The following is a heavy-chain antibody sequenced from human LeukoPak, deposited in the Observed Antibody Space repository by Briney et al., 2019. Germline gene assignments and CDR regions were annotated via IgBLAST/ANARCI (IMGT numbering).Heavy chain of an antibody. CDR3: ARGSPAYCGGDCYLDF. Sequence: ASVKVSCKSSGYTFTSYYMHWVRQAPGQGLEWMGIINPSGGSTDYAQKFQGRVTMTGDTSTSTVYMEVSSLRSEDTAVYYCARGSPAYCGGDCYLDFWGQGTLVTVSS. V-gene: IGHV1-46*01. CDR2: INPSGGST. J-gene: IGHJ4*02. D-gene: IGHD2-21*02. CDR1: GYTFTSYY.